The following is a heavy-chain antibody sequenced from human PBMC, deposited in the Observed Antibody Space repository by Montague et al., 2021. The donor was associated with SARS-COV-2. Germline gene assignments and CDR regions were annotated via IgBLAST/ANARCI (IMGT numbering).Heavy chain of an antibody. D-gene: IGHD1/OR15-1a*01. CDR2: ISSSGSTI. Sequence: SLRLSCAASGFTFRSYEMNWVRQAPGKGLEWVSYISSSGSTIYYVDSVKGRFTISRDNASNTLNLQMNSPRAEDTAIYFCAKQRGPATTTFDYWGQGTLVTVSS. CDR3: AKQRGPATTTFDY. V-gene: IGHV3-48*03. J-gene: IGHJ4*02. CDR1: GFTFRSYE.